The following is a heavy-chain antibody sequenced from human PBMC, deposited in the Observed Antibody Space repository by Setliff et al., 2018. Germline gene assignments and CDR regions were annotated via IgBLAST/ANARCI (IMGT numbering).Heavy chain of an antibody. V-gene: IGHV1-46*01. J-gene: IGHJ6*03. Sequence: VASVKVSCKVSGYTLTELSMHWVRQAPGKGLEWMGIINPSGGLTRYAQKFQGRVTMTRDTSTSTVYMEVSSLRSEDTAVYYCAREGVDTRSSTDYRYYMDVWGKGTTVTVSS. CDR1: GYTLTELS. CDR3: AREGVDTRSSTDYRYYMDV. CDR2: INPSGGLT. D-gene: IGHD5-18*01.